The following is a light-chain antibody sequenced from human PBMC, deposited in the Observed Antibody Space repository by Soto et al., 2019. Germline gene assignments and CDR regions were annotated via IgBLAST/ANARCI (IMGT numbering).Light chain of an antibody. J-gene: IGKJ1*01. CDR1: QSLIHSDGNTY. CDR3: MQGTHWPPWT. Sequence: DVVMTQSPLSLPVTLGQPASISCRSSQSLIHSDGNTYLIWFHQRPGQSPRRLIYKVSNRDSGVPDRFSGSGSGTDFTLKISRVEAADVGVYYCMQGTHWPPWTFGQGTKVEIK. V-gene: IGKV2-30*02. CDR2: KVS.